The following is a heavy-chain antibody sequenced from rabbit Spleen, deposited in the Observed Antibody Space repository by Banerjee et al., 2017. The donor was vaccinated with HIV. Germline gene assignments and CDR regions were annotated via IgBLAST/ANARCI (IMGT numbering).Heavy chain of an antibody. CDR3: AREGGIVVAGAFNL. CDR1: GVSFSDDSY. D-gene: IGHD4-1*01. CDR2: IDAGSSGFT. V-gene: IGHV1S40*01. J-gene: IGHJ4*01. Sequence: QSLEESGGDLVKPGASLTLTCIASGVSFSDDSYMCWVRQAPGKGLEWIACIDAGSSGFTYFASWAKGRFTISKTSSTTVTLQVTSLTAADTATYFCAREGGIVVAGAFNLWGPGTLVTVS.